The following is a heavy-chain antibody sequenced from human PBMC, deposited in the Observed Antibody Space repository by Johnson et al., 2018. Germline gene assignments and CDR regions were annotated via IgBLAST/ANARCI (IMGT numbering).Heavy chain of an antibody. CDR2: ISSNGGST. CDR3: ARGEYSGSYSATQYFQH. CDR1: GFTFSSYA. V-gene: IGHV3-64*01. Sequence: VQLVQSGGGVVQXGRSLRLXCAASGFTFSSYAMHWVRQAPGKGLEYVSAISSNGGSTYYANSVKGRFTISRDNSQNTLYLEMGSRRAEELAVYYCARGEYSGSYSATQYFQHWGQGTLVTVSS. D-gene: IGHD1-26*01. J-gene: IGHJ1*01.